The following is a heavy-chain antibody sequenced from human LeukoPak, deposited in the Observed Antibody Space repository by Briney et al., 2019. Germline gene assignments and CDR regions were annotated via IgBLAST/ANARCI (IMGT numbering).Heavy chain of an antibody. J-gene: IGHJ5*02. CDR3: AKISPYYYDSSRYYP. Sequence: GGSLRLSCAASGFTFSSSAMGWVRQAPGKGLEWVSAISGSGVSKYYADSVKGRFTISIDNSKNTVYLQMNGLRAEDTAVYYCAKISPYYYDSSRYYPWGQGTLVTVSS. V-gene: IGHV3-23*01. CDR1: GFTFSSSA. CDR2: ISGSGVSK. D-gene: IGHD3-22*01.